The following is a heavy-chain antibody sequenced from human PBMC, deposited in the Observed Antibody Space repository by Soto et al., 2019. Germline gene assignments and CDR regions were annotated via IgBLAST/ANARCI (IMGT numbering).Heavy chain of an antibody. CDR1: GASISNNRW. CDR3: TTRFDGFGSFEY. CDR2: VSHSGST. J-gene: IGHJ4*02. Sequence: QVQLQESGPGLVRPSGTLSLTCTVSGASISNNRWWTWVRLPPGKGLEWIGDVSHSGSTDSNPSLKSRVTISVDKSRNQFSLQLTSVSAADTALYYCTTRFDGFGSFEYWGQGTLVTVSS. V-gene: IGHV4-4*02. D-gene: IGHD3-10*01.